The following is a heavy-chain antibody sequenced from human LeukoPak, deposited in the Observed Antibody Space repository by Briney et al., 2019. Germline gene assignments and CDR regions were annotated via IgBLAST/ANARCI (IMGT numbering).Heavy chain of an antibody. CDR1: GYTFTSYG. CDR3: ARVPLGYFDY. CDR2: ISVYNGNT. V-gene: IGHV1-18*01. J-gene: IGHJ4*02. Sequence: ASVKVSCKSSGYTFTSYGISWVRQAPGQGLEWMGWISVYNGNTNYAQKFQGRVTMTTDTSTSTAYMELRSLRSDDTAVYYCARVPLGYFDYWGQGTLVTVSS.